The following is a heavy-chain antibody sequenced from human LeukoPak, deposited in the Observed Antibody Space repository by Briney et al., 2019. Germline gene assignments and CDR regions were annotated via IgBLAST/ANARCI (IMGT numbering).Heavy chain of an antibody. J-gene: IGHJ4*02. Sequence: SETLSLTCTLSGGSITSYYWSWIRQPAGKGLEWIGRIYTSGSTNYNPSLKSRVTMSVDTSKNQFSLKLSSVTAADTAVYYCARGPSSSSDDYWGQGTLVTVSS. CDR1: GGSITSYY. CDR3: ARGPSSSSDDY. CDR2: IYTSGST. D-gene: IGHD6-6*01. V-gene: IGHV4-4*07.